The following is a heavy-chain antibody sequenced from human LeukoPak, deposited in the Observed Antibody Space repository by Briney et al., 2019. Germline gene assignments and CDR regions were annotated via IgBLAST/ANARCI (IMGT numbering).Heavy chain of an antibody. Sequence: GGSLRLSCAASGFTFSSYSMNWVRQAPGKGLEWVSSISSSSSYIYYADSVKGRFTISRDNAKNSLYLQMNSLRAEDTAVYYCARDPEVDTAMVLFDYWGQGTLVTVSS. CDR2: ISSSSSYI. CDR1: GFTFSSYS. D-gene: IGHD5-18*01. V-gene: IGHV3-21*01. CDR3: ARDPEVDTAMVLFDY. J-gene: IGHJ4*02.